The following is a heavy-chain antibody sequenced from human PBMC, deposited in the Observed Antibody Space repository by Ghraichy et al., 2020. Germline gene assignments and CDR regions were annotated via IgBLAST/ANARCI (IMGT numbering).Heavy chain of an antibody. CDR3: ATFRRRTLYYGMDV. V-gene: IGHV3-15*01. Sequence: GGSLRLSCAASGFTFSNAWMTWVRQAPGKGLEWVGLIKSYIDGGTTDYAAPVKGRFSISRDENTLYLQMNSLKTEDTAVYYCATFRRRTLYYGMDVWGQGTTATVSS. CDR2: IKSYIDGGTT. J-gene: IGHJ6*02. CDR1: GFTFSNAW. D-gene: IGHD2-2*02.